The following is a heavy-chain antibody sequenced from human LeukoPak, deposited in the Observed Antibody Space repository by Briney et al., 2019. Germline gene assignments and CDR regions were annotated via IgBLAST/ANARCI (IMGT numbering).Heavy chain of an antibody. D-gene: IGHD1-26*01. CDR3: ASLTGSFYIGYS. V-gene: IGHV4-39*01. J-gene: IGHJ4*02. Sequence: SETLSLTCTVSGAYISGTSHYWGWIRQPPGRGLEWIASIYYTGNIYYNSSLRSRVTISLDTSKNQFSLRLSSVTAADRAVYYFASLTGSFYIGYSWGQGALVTVSS. CDR1: GAYISGTSHY. CDR2: IYYTGNI.